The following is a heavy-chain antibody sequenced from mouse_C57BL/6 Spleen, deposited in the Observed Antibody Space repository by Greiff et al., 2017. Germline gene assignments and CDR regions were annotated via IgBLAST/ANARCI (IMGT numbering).Heavy chain of an antibody. CDR3: AREDYDYDVSYAMDY. CDR1: GYAFSSYW. Sequence: LQQSGASVKISCKASGYAFSSYWMNWVKQRPGKGLEWIGQIYPGDGDTNYNGKFKGKATLTADKSSSTAYMQLSRLTSEDSAVYFCAREDYDYDVSYAMDYWGQGTSVTVSS. D-gene: IGHD2-4*01. J-gene: IGHJ4*01. CDR2: IYPGDGDT. V-gene: IGHV1-80*01.